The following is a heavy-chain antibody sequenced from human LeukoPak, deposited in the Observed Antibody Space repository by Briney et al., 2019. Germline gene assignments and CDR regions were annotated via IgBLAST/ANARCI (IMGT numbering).Heavy chain of an antibody. J-gene: IGHJ4*02. CDR1: SSSIITNHY. CDR3: ARGGQWLPFDY. D-gene: IGHD6-19*01. Sequence: SETLSLTCAVSSSSIITNHYWAWIRQPPGKGLQWIGNIYHSGITYYSPSFMSRVTMSVDTSKNQFSLKLSSVTAADTAVYYCARGGQWLPFDYWGQGTLVTVSS. CDR2: IYHSGIT. V-gene: IGHV4-38-2*01.